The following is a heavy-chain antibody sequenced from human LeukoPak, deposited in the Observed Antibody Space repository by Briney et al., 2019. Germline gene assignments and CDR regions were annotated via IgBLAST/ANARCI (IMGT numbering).Heavy chain of an antibody. J-gene: IGHJ4*02. D-gene: IGHD3-3*01. CDR3: TRETSLRYYDFWSGWDY. Sequence: SQTLSLTCAISGYSVSSNSDAWNWVRQSPSRSLEWLGMTFHRSKWYNDYAVFVKSRITINPDTSKNQFSLQLNSVTPENTAVYYCTRETSLRYYDFWSGWDYWGQGTLVTVSS. CDR2: TFHRSKWYN. V-gene: IGHV6-1*01. CDR1: GYSVSSNSDA.